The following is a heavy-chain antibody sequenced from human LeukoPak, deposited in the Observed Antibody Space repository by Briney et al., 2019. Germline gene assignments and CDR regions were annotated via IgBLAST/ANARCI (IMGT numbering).Heavy chain of an antibody. Sequence: GGSLRLSCAASGFTFSNAWMSWVRQAPGKGLEWVGRIKSKSDGGTTDYATPVKGRFTLSRDDAKNTLFLQMNSLKTEDTAVYYCTIDIVLRSNWGQGTLVTVSS. CDR2: IKSKSDGGTT. CDR3: TIDIVLRSN. J-gene: IGHJ4*02. V-gene: IGHV3-15*01. CDR1: GFTFSNAW. D-gene: IGHD2/OR15-2a*01.